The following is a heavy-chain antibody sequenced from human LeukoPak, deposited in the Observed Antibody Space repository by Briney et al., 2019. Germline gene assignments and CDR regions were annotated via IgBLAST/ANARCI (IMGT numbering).Heavy chain of an antibody. CDR3: ARGYSSSWYGRWLDP. J-gene: IGHJ5*02. V-gene: IGHV4-34*01. CDR1: GGSFSGYY. CDR2: INHSGST. D-gene: IGHD6-13*01. Sequence: SETLSLTCAVYGGSFSGYYWSWIRRPPGKGLEWIGEINHSGSTNYNPSLKSRVTISVDTSKNQFSLKLSSVTAADTAVYYCARGYSSSWYGRWLDPWGQGTLVTVSS.